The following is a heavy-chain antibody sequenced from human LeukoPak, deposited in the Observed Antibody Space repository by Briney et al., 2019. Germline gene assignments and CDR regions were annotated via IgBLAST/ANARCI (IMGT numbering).Heavy chain of an antibody. Sequence: SETLSLTCAVYGGSFSGYYWSWIRQPPGKGLEWIGEINHSGSTNYNPSLKSRVTISVDTSKNQFSLKLSSVTAADTAVYCCARGWRGWSYYFDYWGQGTLVTVSS. CDR3: ARGWRGWSYYFDY. CDR2: INHSGST. D-gene: IGHD6-19*01. J-gene: IGHJ4*02. CDR1: GGSFSGYY. V-gene: IGHV4-34*01.